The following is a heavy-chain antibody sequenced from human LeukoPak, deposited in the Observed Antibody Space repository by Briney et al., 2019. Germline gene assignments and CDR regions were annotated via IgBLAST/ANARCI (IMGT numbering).Heavy chain of an antibody. CDR2: SGST. Sequence: SQTLSLTCTVSGGSTSSGSYYWSWIRQHPGKGLEWIGYSGSTYYNPSLKSRVTISVDTSKNQFSLKLSSVTAADTAVYYCARGRGSTSPINWFDPWGQGTLVTVSS. J-gene: IGHJ5*02. D-gene: IGHD2-2*01. CDR1: GGSTSSGSYY. V-gene: IGHV4-31*03. CDR3: ARGRGSTSPINWFDP.